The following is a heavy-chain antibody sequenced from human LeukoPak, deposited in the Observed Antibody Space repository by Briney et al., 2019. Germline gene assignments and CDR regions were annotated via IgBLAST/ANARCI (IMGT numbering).Heavy chain of an antibody. CDR1: GYTFTSYY. J-gene: IGHJ5*02. CDR2: INPSGGST. V-gene: IGHV1-46*01. CDR3: APYYYDSSGYLTGPFDP. Sequence: ASXKVSCKASGYTFTSYYMHWVRQAPGQGLEWMGIINPSGGSTSYAQKFQGRVTITRDTSTSKVYMEMRSQRSEDTAVYYCAPYYYDSSGYLTGPFDPWGQGTLVTVSS. D-gene: IGHD3-22*01.